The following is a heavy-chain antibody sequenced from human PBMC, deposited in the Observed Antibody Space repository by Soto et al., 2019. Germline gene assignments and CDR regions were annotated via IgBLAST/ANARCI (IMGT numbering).Heavy chain of an antibody. J-gene: IGHJ4*02. V-gene: IGHV3-33*01. CDR1: GFTFSSYG. Sequence: GGSLSLSCAATGFTFSSYGVTWVRQAPGKGLEWVAVIWYDGSNKYYADSVKGRFTISRDNSKNTLYLQMNSLRAEDTAVYYCARASSSAPSGSPLCYFDYWGQGT. CDR2: IWYDGSNK. D-gene: IGHD3-22*01. CDR3: ARASSSAPSGSPLCYFDY.